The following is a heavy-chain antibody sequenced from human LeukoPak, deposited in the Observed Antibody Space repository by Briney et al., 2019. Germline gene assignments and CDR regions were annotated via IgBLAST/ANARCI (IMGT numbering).Heavy chain of an antibody. V-gene: IGHV1-2*02. Sequence: GASVKVSCKASGYTVTGYYMHWVRQAPGQGLEWMGWINPNSGGTNYAQKFHGRVTMTRDTSISTAYMELSRLRSDDTAVYYCASNLPDIVVVLAAMGEGDTWFDPWGQGTLVTVSS. CDR2: INPNSGGT. CDR3: ASNLPDIVVVLAAMGEGDTWFDP. CDR1: GYTVTGYY. J-gene: IGHJ5*02. D-gene: IGHD2-2*01.